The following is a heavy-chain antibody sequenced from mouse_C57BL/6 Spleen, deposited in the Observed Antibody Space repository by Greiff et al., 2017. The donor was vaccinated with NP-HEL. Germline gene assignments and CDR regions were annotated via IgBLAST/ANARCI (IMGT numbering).Heavy chain of an antibody. CDR1: GYTFTSYW. CDR3: ARGGGNYMDY. D-gene: IGHD2-1*01. Sequence: QVQLQQPGAELVMPGASVKLSCKASGYTFTSYWMHWVKQRPGQGLEWIGEIDPSDSYTNYNQKLKGKSTLTVDKSSSTAYMQLSSLTSDDSAVYYCARGGGNYMDYWGQGTSVTVSS. CDR2: IDPSDSYT. J-gene: IGHJ4*01. V-gene: IGHV1-69*01.